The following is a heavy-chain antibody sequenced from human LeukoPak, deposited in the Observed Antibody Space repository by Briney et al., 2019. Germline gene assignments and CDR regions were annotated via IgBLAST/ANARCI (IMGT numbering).Heavy chain of an antibody. CDR1: GGSISSGDYY. CDR3: ARGPELFNYYFDY. J-gene: IGHJ4*02. D-gene: IGHD1-14*01. Sequence: PSQTLSLTCTVSGGSISSGDYYWSWIRQPPGKGLEWTGYIYYSGSTYYNPSLNSRVTISVDTSKKQFCMKVGSVTAAETGVYYCARGPELFNYYFDYWGQGTLVTVSS. CDR2: IYYSGST. V-gene: IGHV4-30-4*01.